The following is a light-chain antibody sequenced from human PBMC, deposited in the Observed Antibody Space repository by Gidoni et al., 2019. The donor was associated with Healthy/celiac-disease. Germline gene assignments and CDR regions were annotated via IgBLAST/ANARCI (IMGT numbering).Light chain of an antibody. CDR1: HGISSY. CDR3: QQYYSYPQRS. Sequence: AIRMTQSPSSFSASTGDSVTITCRASHGISSYLSWYQQKPGKAPKLLIYAASTLQSGVPSRFSGSGSGTDFTLTISCLQSEDFATYYCQQYYSYPQRSFGQGTKLEIK. CDR2: AAS. V-gene: IGKV1-8*01. J-gene: IGKJ2*04.